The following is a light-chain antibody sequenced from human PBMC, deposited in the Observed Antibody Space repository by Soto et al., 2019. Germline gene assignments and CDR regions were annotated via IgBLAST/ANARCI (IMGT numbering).Light chain of an antibody. CDR2: GNN. V-gene: IGLV1-40*01. J-gene: IGLJ7*01. Sequence: QSVLTQPPSVSGAPGQRVTISCTGSNSNIGAGYDVHWYQQFPGTAPKLLISGNNNQPSGVPDRFSGSKSGTSASLAISGLQAEDEADYYCQSYDSSLSGSVFGGGTQLTVL. CDR1: NSNIGAGYD. CDR3: QSYDSSLSGSV.